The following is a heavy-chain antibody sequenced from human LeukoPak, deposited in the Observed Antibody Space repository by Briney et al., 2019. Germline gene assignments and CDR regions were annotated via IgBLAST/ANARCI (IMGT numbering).Heavy chain of an antibody. CDR2: IYSSGST. Sequence: SETLSLSCTVSGGSISSYYWSWIRQPPGKGLEWIGYIYSSGSTTYNPSLKSRVTISVDTSKNQFSLKLSSVTAADTAVYYCARRYCSDGSCYSSLDFWGQGTLVTVSS. CDR3: ARRYCSDGSCYSSLDF. D-gene: IGHD2-15*01. J-gene: IGHJ4*02. V-gene: IGHV4-59*08. CDR1: GGSISSYY.